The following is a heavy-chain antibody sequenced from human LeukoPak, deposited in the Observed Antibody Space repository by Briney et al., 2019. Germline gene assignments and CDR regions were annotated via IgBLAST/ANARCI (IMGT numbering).Heavy chain of an antibody. CDR1: GYTFTGYY. Sequence: ASVKVSCKASGYTFTGYYMHWVRQAPGQGLEWIGRINTNSGGTNYAQKFQGRGTMTRDTSISTAYMELSRLRSDDTAVSYCARIRFSGTTRSNNFDYWGQGTLVTVSS. J-gene: IGHJ4*02. V-gene: IGHV1-2*06. CDR3: ARIRFSGTTRSNNFDY. CDR2: INTNSGGT. D-gene: IGHD1-1*01.